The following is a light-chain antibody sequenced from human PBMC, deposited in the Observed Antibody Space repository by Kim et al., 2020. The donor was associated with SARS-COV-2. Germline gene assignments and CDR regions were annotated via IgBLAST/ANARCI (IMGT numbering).Light chain of an antibody. CDR1: SSNIGKNY. J-gene: IGLJ2*01. V-gene: IGLV1-51*01. CDR2: DND. Sequence: GQKVTISCSGSSSNIGKNYVAWCQQFPGTAPKRLIYDNDKRAAGIPDRFFGSKSGTSATLGITGLQTGDEADYYCGAWDNSLSAGIFGGGTQLTVL. CDR3: GAWDNSLSAGI.